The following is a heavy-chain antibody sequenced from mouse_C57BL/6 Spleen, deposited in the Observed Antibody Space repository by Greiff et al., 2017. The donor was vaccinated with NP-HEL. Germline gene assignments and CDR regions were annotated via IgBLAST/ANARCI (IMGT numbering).Heavy chain of an antibody. CDR3: ARGHSNYGGWFAY. Sequence: VQLVESGPGLVQPSQSLSITCTVSGFSLTSYGVHWVRQSPGKGLEWLGVIWSGGSTDYNAAFISRLSISKDNSKSQVFFKMNSLQADDTAIYYCARGHSNYGGWFAYWGQGTLVTVSA. D-gene: IGHD2-5*01. CDR2: IWSGGST. J-gene: IGHJ3*01. V-gene: IGHV2-2*01. CDR1: GFSLTSYG.